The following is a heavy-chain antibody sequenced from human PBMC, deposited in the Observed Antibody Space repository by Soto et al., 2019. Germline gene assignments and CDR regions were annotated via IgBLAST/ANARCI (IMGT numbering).Heavy chain of an antibody. D-gene: IGHD1-26*01. CDR2: ISYDGSNK. CDR1: GFTFSSYG. V-gene: IGHV3-30*18. J-gene: IGHJ6*02. CDR3: AKDGSNYYGMDV. Sequence: QVQLVESGGGVVQPGRSLRLSCAASGFTFSSYGMHRVRQAPGKGLEWVAVISYDGSNKYYADSVKGRFTISRDNSKNTLYLQMNSLRAEDTAVYHCAKDGSNYYGMDVRGQGTTVTVSS.